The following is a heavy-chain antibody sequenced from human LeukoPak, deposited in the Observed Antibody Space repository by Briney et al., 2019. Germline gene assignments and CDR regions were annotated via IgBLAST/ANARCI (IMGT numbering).Heavy chain of an antibody. D-gene: IGHD6-6*01. Sequence: GGSLRLSCAASGFTFSSYGVHWVRQAPGKGLEWVAVIWYDGSNKYYADSVKGRFTISRDSSKNTLYLQTNSLRAEDTAVYYCAKGGGGGAAPGDDYWGQGTLVTVSS. CDR2: IWYDGSNK. CDR3: AKGGGGGAAPGDDY. V-gene: IGHV3-33*06. CDR1: GFTFSSYG. J-gene: IGHJ4*02.